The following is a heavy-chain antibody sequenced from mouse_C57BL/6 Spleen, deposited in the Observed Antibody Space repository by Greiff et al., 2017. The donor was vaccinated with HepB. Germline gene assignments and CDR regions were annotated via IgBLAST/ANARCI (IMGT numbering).Heavy chain of an antibody. V-gene: IGHV1-72*01. J-gene: IGHJ1*03. CDR2: IDPNSGGT. D-gene: IGHD1-1*01. CDR3: ARRGGGSSYYWDIDV. Sequence: QVQLQQPGAELVKPGASVKLSCKASGYTFTGYWMNWVKQRPGRGLAWIGRIDPNSGGTKYNEKFKSKATLTVDKTASTAYMQLSSQTSEDSAVYYCARRGGGSSYYWDIDVWGTGTTVTVSS. CDR1: GYTFTGYW.